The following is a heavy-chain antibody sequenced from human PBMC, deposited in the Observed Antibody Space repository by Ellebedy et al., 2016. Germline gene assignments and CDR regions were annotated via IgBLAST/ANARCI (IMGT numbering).Heavy chain of an antibody. CDR2: IYSSGGT. Sequence: GSLRLXXTVSGDSISSSIYFWGWIRQPPGKGLEWIGSIYSSGGTYYNPSLKSRVTISVDTSKNQFSLELSSVTAADTSVYYCARSSGSYGVVDYWGQGTLVTVSS. CDR1: GDSISSSIYF. D-gene: IGHD1-26*01. V-gene: IGHV4-39*01. CDR3: ARSSGSYGVVDY. J-gene: IGHJ4*02.